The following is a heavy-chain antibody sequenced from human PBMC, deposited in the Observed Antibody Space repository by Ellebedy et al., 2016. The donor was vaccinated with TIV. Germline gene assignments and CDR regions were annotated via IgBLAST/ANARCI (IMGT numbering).Heavy chain of an antibody. CDR2: SNHNGNT. V-gene: IGHV4-34*01. D-gene: IGHD3-22*01. J-gene: IGHJ6*02. Sequence: SQTLSLTXXVYGGSFSGYFWSWIRQAPGKGLEWIGESNHNGNTNYNPSLKSRVTISLLTSKNQFSLKLTSVTAADTAVYYCARDRMYYYDSSGSYSYYGMDVWGQGTTVTVSS. CDR3: ARDRMYYYDSSGSYSYYGMDV. CDR1: GGSFSGYF.